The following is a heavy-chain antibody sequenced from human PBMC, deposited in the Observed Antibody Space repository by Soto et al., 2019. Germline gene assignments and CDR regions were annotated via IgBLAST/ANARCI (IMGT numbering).Heavy chain of an antibody. CDR1: GYTFTSYD. CDR3: ARGTHCSGGSCYSGFDP. J-gene: IGHJ5*02. D-gene: IGHD2-15*01. V-gene: IGHV1-8*01. Sequence: RASVKVSCKASGYTFTSYDINWVRQATGQGLEWMGWMNPNSGNTGYAQKFQGRVTMTRNTSISTAYMELSSLRSEDTAVYYCARGTHCSGGSCYSGFDPWGQGTLVTVSS. CDR2: MNPNSGNT.